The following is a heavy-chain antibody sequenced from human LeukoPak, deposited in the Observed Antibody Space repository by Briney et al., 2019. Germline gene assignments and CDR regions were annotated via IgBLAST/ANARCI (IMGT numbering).Heavy chain of an antibody. CDR1: GFTFSRYS. Sequence: RSGGSLRLSCAASGFTFSRYSMNWVRQAPGKGLEWVSFISSSSTYIYYADSVKGRFTISRDNSKNTLYLQMSSLRAEDTAVYYCARDTRGYYLEYWGQGTLVTVSS. CDR2: ISSSSTYI. J-gene: IGHJ4*02. V-gene: IGHV3-21*01. CDR3: ARDTRGYYLEY. D-gene: IGHD6-13*01.